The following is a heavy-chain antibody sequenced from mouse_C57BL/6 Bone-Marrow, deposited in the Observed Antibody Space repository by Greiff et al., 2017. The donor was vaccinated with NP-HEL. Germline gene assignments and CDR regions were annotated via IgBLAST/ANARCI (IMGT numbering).Heavy chain of an antibody. D-gene: IGHD4-1*01. J-gene: IGHJ4*01. V-gene: IGHV14-4*01. CDR1: GFNIKDDY. CDR3: TTLTGFSMDY. CDR2: IDPENGDT. Sequence: EVMLVESGAELVRPGASVKLSCTASGFNIKDDYMHWVKQRPEQGLEWIGWIDPENGDTEYASKFQGKATITADTSSNTAYLQLSSLTSEDTAVYYCTTLTGFSMDYWGQGTSVTVSS.